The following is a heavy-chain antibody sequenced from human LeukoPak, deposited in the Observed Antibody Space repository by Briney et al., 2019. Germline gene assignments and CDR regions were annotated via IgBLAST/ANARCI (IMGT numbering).Heavy chain of an antibody. CDR2: IYSGGST. V-gene: IGHV3-53*01. CDR3: ARSLGDLYDAFDV. D-gene: IGHD3-16*01. J-gene: IGHJ3*01. Sequence: GGSLRLSCAASGFMVSGNYMSWVRQAPGKGLEWVSVIYSGGSTDYADSVKGRFTISRDNSKNTLYLQMNSLRADDTAVYYCARSLGDLYDAFDVWGQGTMVIVSS. CDR1: GFMVSGNY.